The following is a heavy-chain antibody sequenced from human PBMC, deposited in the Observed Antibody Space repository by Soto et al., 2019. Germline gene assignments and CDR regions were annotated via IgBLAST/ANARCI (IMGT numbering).Heavy chain of an antibody. J-gene: IGHJ6*01. CDR3: ARDEPYYYGMDV. CDR2: IKPDGGEK. Sequence: EVQLVESGGGLVQPGGSLRLSCAASGFTFSSYWMTWVRQAPGQGLEWVANIKPDGGEKYYVDSVKGRFTISRDNAKNSLYLQMNSLRSEDTAVYYGARDEPYYYGMDVWGQGTTVPVSS. CDR1: GFTFSSYW. V-gene: IGHV3-7*04.